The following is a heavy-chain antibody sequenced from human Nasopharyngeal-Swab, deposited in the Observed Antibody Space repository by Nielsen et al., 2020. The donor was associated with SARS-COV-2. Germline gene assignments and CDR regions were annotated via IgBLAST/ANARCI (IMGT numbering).Heavy chain of an antibody. CDR2: IDPSGDYG. Sequence: GESLKISCVVSGFDFIDYYISWIRQAPGKGLEWVSFIDPSGDYGNYADSVKGRFTISRDNAKSSVFLDMNSLTADDTAIYYCARQVGTKGDYFDHWGQGTLVTVSS. V-gene: IGHV3-11*03. CDR1: GFDFIDYY. CDR3: ARQVGTKGDYFDH. D-gene: IGHD1-1*01. J-gene: IGHJ4*02.